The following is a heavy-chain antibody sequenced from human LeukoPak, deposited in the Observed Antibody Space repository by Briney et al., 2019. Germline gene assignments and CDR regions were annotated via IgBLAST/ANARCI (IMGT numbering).Heavy chain of an antibody. CDR3: AGSYYDSSGYLH. Sequence: GASVKVSCKAFGYTFTGYYMHWVRQAPGQGLEWMGRINPNSGGTNYAQKFQGRVTMTRDTSISTAYMELSRLRSDDTAVYYCAGSYYDSSGYLHWGQGTLVTVSS. CDR1: GYTFTGYY. D-gene: IGHD3-22*01. J-gene: IGHJ4*02. V-gene: IGHV1-2*06. CDR2: INPNSGGT.